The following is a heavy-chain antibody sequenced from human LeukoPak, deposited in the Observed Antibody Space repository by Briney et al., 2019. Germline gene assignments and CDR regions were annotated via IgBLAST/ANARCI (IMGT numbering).Heavy chain of an antibody. D-gene: IGHD4-17*01. CDR3: ASAMTTVTTGWFDP. CDR1: GGSFSGYY. CDR2: INHSGST. Sequence: SETLSLTCAVYGGSFSGYYWSWIRQPPGKGLEWIGEINHSGSTNYNPSLKSRVTISVDRSKNQFSLKLSSVTAADTAVYYCASAMTTVTTGWFDPWGQGTLVTVSS. V-gene: IGHV4-34*01. J-gene: IGHJ5*02.